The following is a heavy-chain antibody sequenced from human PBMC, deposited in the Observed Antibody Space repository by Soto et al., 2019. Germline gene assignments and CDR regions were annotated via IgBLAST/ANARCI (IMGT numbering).Heavy chain of an antibody. D-gene: IGHD4-17*01. J-gene: IGHJ5*02. CDR1: GYTFTSYD. CDR2: MNPNSGNT. Sequence: QVQLVQSGAEVKKPGASVKVSCKASGYTFTSYDINWVRQATGQGLEWMGWMNPNSGNTGYAQKFQGRVTMTRNTFISTAYMELSSLRSEDTAVYYCARGDYGDYVAIGWFDPWGQGTLVTVSS. CDR3: ARGDYGDYVAIGWFDP. V-gene: IGHV1-8*01.